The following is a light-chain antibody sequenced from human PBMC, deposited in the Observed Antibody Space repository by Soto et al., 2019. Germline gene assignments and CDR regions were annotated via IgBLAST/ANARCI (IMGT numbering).Light chain of an antibody. CDR3: QQYNSRPPTT. Sequence: EIVMTQSPATLSVSPGEKATLSCRASQSVSSNLAWYQQKPGQAPRLLIYDAFTRATGIPARFSGSGFGTDFTLTISSLQSEDVAVYYCQQYNSRPPTTFGQGTRLEIK. J-gene: IGKJ5*01. CDR1: QSVSSN. CDR2: DAF. V-gene: IGKV3-15*01.